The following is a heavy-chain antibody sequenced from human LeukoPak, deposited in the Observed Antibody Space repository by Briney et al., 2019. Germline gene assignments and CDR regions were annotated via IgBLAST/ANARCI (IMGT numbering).Heavy chain of an antibody. D-gene: IGHD3-10*01. CDR3: ARADAIVRGGFDP. J-gene: IGHJ5*02. CDR1: GGSVSRGSYY. V-gene: IGHV4-61*01. Sequence: PSETLSLTCTVSGGSVSRGSYYWSWIRQPPGKGLEWIGYIYYSGSTNYNPSLKSRVTISVDTSKNQFSLKLSSVTAADTAVYFCARADAIVRGGFDPWGQGTLVTVSS. CDR2: IYYSGST.